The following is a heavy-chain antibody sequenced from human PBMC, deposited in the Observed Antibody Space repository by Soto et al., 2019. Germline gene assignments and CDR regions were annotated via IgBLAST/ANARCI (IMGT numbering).Heavy chain of an antibody. CDR3: ARGFAVITRIKREYYFDY. CDR2: ISAYNGNT. CDR1: GYTFTSYG. Sequence: ASVKVSCKASGYTFTSYGISWVRQAPGQGLEWMGWISAYNGNTNYAQKLQGRVTMTTDTSTSTAYMELRSLRSDDTAVYYCARGFAVITRIKREYYFDYWGQGTLVTVSS. D-gene: IGHD4-4*01. V-gene: IGHV1-18*04. J-gene: IGHJ4*02.